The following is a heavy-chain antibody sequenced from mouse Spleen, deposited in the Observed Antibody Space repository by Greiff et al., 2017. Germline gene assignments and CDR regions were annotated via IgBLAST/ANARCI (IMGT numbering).Heavy chain of an antibody. J-gene: IGHJ2*01. V-gene: IGHV5-6-5*01. D-gene: IGHD2-2*01. Sequence: EVQGVESGGGLVKPGGSLKLSCAASGFTFSSYAMSWVRQTPEKRLEWVASISSGGSTYYPDSVKGRFTISRDNARNILYLQMSSLSSEDTAMYYCARHLYYGYDGFDYWGQGTTLTVSS. CDR3: ARHLYYGYDGFDY. CDR2: ISSGGST. CDR1: GFTFSSYA.